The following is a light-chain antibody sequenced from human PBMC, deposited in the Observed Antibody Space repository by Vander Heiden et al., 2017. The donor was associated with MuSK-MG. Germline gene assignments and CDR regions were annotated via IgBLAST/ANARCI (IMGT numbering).Light chain of an antibody. CDR1: QSITSY. CDR3: QQSYSTPKT. V-gene: IGKV1-39*01. Sequence: DLQMTQSPSSLSASAGDRVTITCRASQSITSYLNWYQQKPGKPPNLLIYAASTLRSGVPSRFSGSGSGTDFALTISSLQPEDFATYYCQQSYSTPKTFGQGTKVEIK. J-gene: IGKJ1*01. CDR2: AAS.